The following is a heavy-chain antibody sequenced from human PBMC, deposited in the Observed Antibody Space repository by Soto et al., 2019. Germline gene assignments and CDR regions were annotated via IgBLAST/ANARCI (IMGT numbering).Heavy chain of an antibody. V-gene: IGHV3-30*18. Sequence: GGSLRLSCAASGFTFSSYGMHWVRQAPGKGLEWVAVISYDGSNKYYADSVKGRFTISRDNSKNTLYLQMNSLRAEDTAVYYCAKRTKSDYGVTPAFDYWGQGTLVTVSS. CDR3: AKRTKSDYGVTPAFDY. CDR2: ISYDGSNK. D-gene: IGHD4-17*01. CDR1: GFTFSSYG. J-gene: IGHJ4*02.